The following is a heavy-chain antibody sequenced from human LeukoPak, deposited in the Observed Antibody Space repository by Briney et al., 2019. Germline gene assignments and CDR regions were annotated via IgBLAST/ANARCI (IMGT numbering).Heavy chain of an antibody. Sequence: PSQTLSPTCTVSADSLSSGGHYWAWIRQLPGKGLGSIGFIHHSGSSRHNPSLKDRVAISVDASRKQFALRLSSVTAADTAIYYCARGGNRFGGFYFDYWGQGIQVIVSS. CDR1: ADSLSSGGHY. J-gene: IGHJ4*02. D-gene: IGHD3-10*01. CDR3: ARGGNRFGGFYFDY. V-gene: IGHV4-31*03. CDR2: IHHSGSS.